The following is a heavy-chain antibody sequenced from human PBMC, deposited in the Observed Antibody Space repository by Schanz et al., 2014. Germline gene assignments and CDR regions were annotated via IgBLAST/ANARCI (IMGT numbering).Heavy chain of an antibody. CDR1: GYTFTGHH. V-gene: IGHV1-2*02. D-gene: IGHD2-2*01. J-gene: IGHJ4*02. Sequence: QVQLVQSGAEVKKPGASVKVSCKASGYTFTGHHMHWVRQAPGQGLEWMGWINPNSGDRNYAQKFQGRVTMTRDTSISTAYMELSRLRSDDTAVYYCARGYCSSISCYLDFFDYWGLGTLVTVSS. CDR2: INPNSGDR. CDR3: ARGYCSSISCYLDFFDY.